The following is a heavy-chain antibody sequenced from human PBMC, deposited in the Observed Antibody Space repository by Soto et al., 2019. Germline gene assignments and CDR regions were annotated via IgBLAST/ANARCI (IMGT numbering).Heavy chain of an antibody. J-gene: IGHJ3*02. CDR1: GGSISSYY. CDR2: IYYSGST. CDR3: ARRDPGDRPAPNDAFDI. V-gene: IGHV4-59*08. Sequence: SETLSLTCTVSGGSISSYYWSWIRQPPGKGLEWIGYIYYSGSTNYNPSLKSRVTISVDTSKNKFSLKLSSATAADTAVYYCARRDPGDRPAPNDAFDIWGQGTMVTVSS. D-gene: IGHD7-27*01.